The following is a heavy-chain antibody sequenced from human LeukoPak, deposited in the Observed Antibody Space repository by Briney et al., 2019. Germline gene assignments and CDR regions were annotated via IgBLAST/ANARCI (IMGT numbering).Heavy chain of an antibody. J-gene: IGHJ2*01. CDR3: AKCDPDWYFVL. Sequence: PGRSLRLSCAASGFSLADYAMHWGRHAPREGLERVSGIRWNSDILAYADAVKGRFTISRDNAKISLYLQMDSLRPEDTALYYCAKCDPDWYFVLWGRGTRVTVSS. CDR2: IRWNSDIL. V-gene: IGHV3-9*01. CDR1: GFSLADYA.